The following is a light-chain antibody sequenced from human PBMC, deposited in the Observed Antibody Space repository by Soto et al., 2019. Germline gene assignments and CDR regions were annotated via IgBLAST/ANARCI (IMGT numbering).Light chain of an antibody. V-gene: IGKV3-15*01. Sequence: EIVMKQSPATLSVSPGERATLSCRASQSVGSNLAWYQQKAGQAPRLLIYGASTRATGIPARFSGSGSGTEFTLSIGSLQSEDFAVYYCQQYNDWPPTFGQGSKVDI. CDR2: GAS. CDR3: QQYNDWPPT. J-gene: IGKJ1*01. CDR1: QSVGSN.